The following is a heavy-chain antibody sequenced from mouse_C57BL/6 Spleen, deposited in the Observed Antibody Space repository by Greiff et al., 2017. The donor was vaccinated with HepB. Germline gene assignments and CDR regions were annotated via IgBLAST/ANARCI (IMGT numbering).Heavy chain of an antibody. D-gene: IGHD1-1*01. Sequence: EVQLQQSGPELVKPGASVKISCKASGYTFTDYYMNWVKQSHGKSLEWIGDINTNNGGTSYNQKLKGKATLTVDKSSSTAYMELRSLTSADSAVYYCARSADYYCSSSAWFAYWGQGTLVTVSA. V-gene: IGHV1-26*01. CDR2: INTNNGGT. CDR1: GYTFTDYY. CDR3: ARSADYYCSSSAWFAY. J-gene: IGHJ3*01.